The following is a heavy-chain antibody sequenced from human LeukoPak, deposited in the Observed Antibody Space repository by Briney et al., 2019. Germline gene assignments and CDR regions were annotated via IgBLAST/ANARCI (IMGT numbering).Heavy chain of an antibody. CDR3: ARGNYYYRDMDYMDV. Sequence: ASVKVSCKASGGTFSSYAISWVRQAHGQGLEWMGGIIPIFGTANYAQKFQGRVTITTDESTSTAYMELSSLRSEDTAVYYCARGNYYYRDMDYMDVWGKGTTVTVSS. CDR1: GGTFSSYA. CDR2: IIPIFGTA. J-gene: IGHJ6*03. D-gene: IGHD3-22*01. V-gene: IGHV1-69*05.